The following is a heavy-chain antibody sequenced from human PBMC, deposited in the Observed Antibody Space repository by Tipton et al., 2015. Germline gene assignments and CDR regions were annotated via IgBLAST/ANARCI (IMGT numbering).Heavy chain of an antibody. D-gene: IGHD3-9*01. CDR2: ISHSGNT. CDR3: ACQDYDSLARDYQTVDY. CDR1: AYSISSDYY. J-gene: IGHJ4*02. V-gene: IGHV4-38-2*01. Sequence: TLSLTCAVSAYSISSDYYWGWIRQPPGKGLEWIGIISHSGNTYYNPPLKSRVTMSRHTSKNQFSLKLTSVTAADTAVYYCACQDYDSLARDYQTVDYWGQGTLVTVSS.